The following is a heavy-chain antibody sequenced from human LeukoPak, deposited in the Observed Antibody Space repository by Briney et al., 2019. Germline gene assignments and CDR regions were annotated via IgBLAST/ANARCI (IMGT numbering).Heavy chain of an antibody. CDR2: INPSRGST. Sequence: ASVKVSFKASGYTFTNYYMHWVRQAPGQGLEWMGIINPSRGSTNYAQKFQGRVTMTRATSTSTVYMELSSLRSEDTAVYYCGRDQGYSGYDSPDYWGQGTLVTVSS. J-gene: IGHJ4*02. V-gene: IGHV1-46*01. CDR3: GRDQGYSGYDSPDY. CDR1: GYTFTNYY. D-gene: IGHD5-12*01.